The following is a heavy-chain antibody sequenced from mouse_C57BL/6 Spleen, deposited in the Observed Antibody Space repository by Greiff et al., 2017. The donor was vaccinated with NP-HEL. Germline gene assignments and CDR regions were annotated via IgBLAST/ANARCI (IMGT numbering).Heavy chain of an antibody. CDR3: AREGAYYSNPFTY. CDR2: IDPNSGGT. Sequence: QVQLQQPGAELVKPGASVKLSCKASGYTFTSYWMHWVKQRPGRGLEWIGRIDPNSGGTKYNEKFKSKATLTVDKPSSTAYMQLSSLTSEDSAVYYCAREGAYYSNPFTYWGQGTTLTVSS. V-gene: IGHV1-72*01. D-gene: IGHD2-5*01. CDR1: GYTFTSYW. J-gene: IGHJ2*01.